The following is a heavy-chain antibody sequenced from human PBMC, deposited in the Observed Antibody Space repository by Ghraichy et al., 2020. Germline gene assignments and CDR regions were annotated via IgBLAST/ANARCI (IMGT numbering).Heavy chain of an antibody. CDR3: AKDRNTMIRGGTLYVDS. CDR2: ISYDGNTK. J-gene: IGHJ4*02. D-gene: IGHD3-10*01. V-gene: IGHV3-30*18. Sequence: GGSLRLSCAASGFTFNIYGMHWVRQAPGKGLEWVSVISYDGNTKYHADSVKGRFTISRDNSKNTLYLQMNSLTEDDTAVYYCAKDRNTMIRGGTLYVDSWGQGTLVIVSS. CDR1: GFTFNIYG.